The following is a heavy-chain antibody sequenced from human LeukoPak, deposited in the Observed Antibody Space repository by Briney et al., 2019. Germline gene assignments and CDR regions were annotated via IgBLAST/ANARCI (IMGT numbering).Heavy chain of an antibody. D-gene: IGHD3-10*01. J-gene: IGHJ3*02. V-gene: IGHV3-30*04. CDR1: GFTFSAYN. Sequence: TGGSLRLSCAASGFTFSAYNMHWVRQAPGKGLEWVAVISYDGSSKYYADSVKGRFTISRDNSKNTLYLQMNSLRAEDTAVYYCANYYGSGSYYSEDAFDIWGQGTMVTVSS. CDR2: ISYDGSSK. CDR3: ANYYGSGSYYSEDAFDI.